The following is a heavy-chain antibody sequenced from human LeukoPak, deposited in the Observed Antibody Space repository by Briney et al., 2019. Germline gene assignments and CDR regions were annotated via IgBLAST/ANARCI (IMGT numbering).Heavy chain of an antibody. CDR3: ARGQPWYYYDSSGYYYYY. Sequence: SETLSLTSAVYGGSFSGYYWSWIRQPPGKGLEWIGEINHSGSTNYNPSLKSRVTISVDTSKNQFSLKLSSVTAADTAVYYCARGQPWYYYDSSGYYYYYWGQGTLVTVSS. V-gene: IGHV4-34*01. CDR1: GGSFSGYY. D-gene: IGHD3-22*01. CDR2: INHSGST. J-gene: IGHJ4*02.